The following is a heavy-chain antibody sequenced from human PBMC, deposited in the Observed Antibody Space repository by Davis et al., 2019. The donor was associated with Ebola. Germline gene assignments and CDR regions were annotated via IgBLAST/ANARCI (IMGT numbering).Heavy chain of an antibody. CDR1: GFTFRDHH. CDR3: VRDPALVVTGGGWFFGL. D-gene: IGHD2-21*02. J-gene: IGHJ2*01. Sequence: GGSLRLSCAASGFTFRDHHMDWVRQAPGKGLEWVSFISSSSNYIYYADSVKGRFTVSRDNAKNSLYLQMNSLRAEDTAVYYCVRDPALVVTGGGWFFGLWGRGTLVTVSS. V-gene: IGHV3-21*01. CDR2: ISSSSNYI.